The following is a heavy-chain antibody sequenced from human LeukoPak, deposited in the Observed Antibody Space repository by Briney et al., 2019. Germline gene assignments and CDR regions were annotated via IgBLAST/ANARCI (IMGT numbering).Heavy chain of an antibody. D-gene: IGHD5-24*01. CDR2: ISGSGGST. CDR1: GFPFSSYA. Sequence: PGGSLRLSCEASGFPFSSYAMNWVRQAPGKGLGWVSTISGSGGSTYYADSVKGRFTISRDKSKNTVYLQMNSLRAEDTAVYYCAKGRGYGYNHIDYWGQGTLVTVSS. J-gene: IGHJ4*02. CDR3: AKGRGYGYNHIDY. V-gene: IGHV3-23*01.